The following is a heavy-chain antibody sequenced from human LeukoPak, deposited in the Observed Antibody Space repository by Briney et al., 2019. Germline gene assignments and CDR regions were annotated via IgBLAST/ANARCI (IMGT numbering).Heavy chain of an antibody. CDR2: ISGSGGST. Sequence: GGSLRLSCAASGFTFSSYSMNWVRQAPGKGLEWVSTISGSGGSTYYADSVKGRFTISRDNSKNTLYLQMNSLRAEDTAVYYGAREGVLTGHYREGESDYWGQVPLVTVSS. J-gene: IGHJ4*02. D-gene: IGHD3-9*01. V-gene: IGHV3-23*01. CDR1: GFTFSSYS. CDR3: AREGVLTGHYREGESDY.